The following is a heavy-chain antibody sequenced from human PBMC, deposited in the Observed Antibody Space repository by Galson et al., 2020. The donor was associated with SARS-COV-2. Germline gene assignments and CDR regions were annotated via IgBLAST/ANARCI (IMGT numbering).Heavy chain of an antibody. CDR2: IYTSGST. D-gene: IGHD1-26*01. Sequence: SETLSLTCTVSGGSISSASHYWSWIRQPAGKGLEWIGRIYTSGSTNYNPSLKSRVTISGDTSKNQFSLKLTSVTAADAAVYYCARESRWELYFDYWGQGTLVTVSS. J-gene: IGHJ4*02. V-gene: IGHV4-61*02. CDR3: ARESRWELYFDY. CDR1: GGSISSASHY.